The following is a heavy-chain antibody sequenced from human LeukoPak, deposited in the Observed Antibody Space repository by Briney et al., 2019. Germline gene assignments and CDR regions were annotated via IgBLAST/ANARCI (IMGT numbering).Heavy chain of an antibody. CDR2: IYTSGST. V-gene: IGHV4-4*07. J-gene: IGHJ4*02. D-gene: IGHD1-26*01. CDR3: ARSGGSGTYYDGSFDY. Sequence: PSETLSLTCSVSGGSITSYYWSWIRQAAGKGLEWIGRIYTSGSTAYNPSLKSRVTMSVDTSQNQFSLKLYSVTAADTAVYYCARSGGSGTYYDGSFDYWGQGTLVTVSS. CDR1: GGSITSYY.